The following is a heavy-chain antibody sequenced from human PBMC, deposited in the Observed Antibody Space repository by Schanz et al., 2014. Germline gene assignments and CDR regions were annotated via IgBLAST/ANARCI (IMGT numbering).Heavy chain of an antibody. J-gene: IGHJ4*02. CDR3: ARDGVAATTDFEY. D-gene: IGHD1-1*01. V-gene: IGHV3-33*01. Sequence: QVQLVESGGGVVQPGRSLRLSCAASGFSFDKYGMHWVRQAPGKGLEWVAVIWYDGNNKYYADSVKGRFTISRDNSKNTLYLQMNSLRAEDTALYYCARDGVAATTDFEYWGQGALVTVSS. CDR2: IWYDGNNK. CDR1: GFSFDKYG.